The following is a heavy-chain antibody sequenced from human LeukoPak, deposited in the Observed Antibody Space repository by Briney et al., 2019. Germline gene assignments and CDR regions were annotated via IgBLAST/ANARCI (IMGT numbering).Heavy chain of an antibody. CDR3: ARGPGYYGSGSYWD. CDR2: INHSGST. D-gene: IGHD3-10*01. CDR1: GGSISSGGYY. V-gene: IGHV4-34*01. J-gene: IGHJ4*02. Sequence: SETLSLTCAVSGGSISSGGYYWSWIRQPPGKGLEWIGEINHSGSTNYNPSLKSRVTISVDTSKNQFSLKLSSVTAADTAVYYCARGPGYYGSGSYWDWGQGTLVTVSS.